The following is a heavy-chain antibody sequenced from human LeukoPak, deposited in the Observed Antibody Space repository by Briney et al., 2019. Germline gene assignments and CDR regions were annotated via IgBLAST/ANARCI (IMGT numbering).Heavy chain of an antibody. D-gene: IGHD3-22*01. CDR2: ISASGST. CDR3: AKARLYYYEGSGYSYFDH. V-gene: IGHV3-23*01. Sequence: GGSLRLSCAASGFTFSSYAMSWVRQAPGKGLEWVSAISASGSTYYADSVKGRFTISRDNSKNTLYLQMNSLRVEDTAVYHCAKARLYYYEGSGYSYFDHWGQGTLVTVSS. J-gene: IGHJ4*02. CDR1: GFTFSSYA.